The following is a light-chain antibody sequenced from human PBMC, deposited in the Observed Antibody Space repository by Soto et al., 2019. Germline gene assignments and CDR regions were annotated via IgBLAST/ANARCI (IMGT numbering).Light chain of an antibody. Sequence: DIQMTQSPSSLSASVGDRVTITCRASQNSNNYVNWYQQKPGKAPKLMIYAASSLQSGVPSRFSGTAYATDFTLTISSLQPEDFATYYCQQSYSTLTCTFGQGTKVDI. J-gene: IGKJ1*01. CDR3: QQSYSTLTCT. CDR2: AAS. V-gene: IGKV1-39*01. CDR1: QNSNNY.